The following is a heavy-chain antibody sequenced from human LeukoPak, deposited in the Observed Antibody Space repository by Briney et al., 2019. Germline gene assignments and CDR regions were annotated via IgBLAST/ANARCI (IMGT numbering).Heavy chain of an antibody. CDR3: ASMLRMAPAHYYYYYGMDV. Sequence: SDTLSLTCTVSAGSVNSGSYYWGWIRQPPGKGLEWIGSIHHSGNTYYNASLKSRVTISVDTSKNQFSLKLSSVTAADTAVYYCASMLRMAPAHYYYYYGMDVWGQGTTVTVSS. CDR2: IHHSGNT. J-gene: IGHJ6*02. D-gene: IGHD5-24*01. CDR1: AGSVNSGSYY. V-gene: IGHV4-39*07.